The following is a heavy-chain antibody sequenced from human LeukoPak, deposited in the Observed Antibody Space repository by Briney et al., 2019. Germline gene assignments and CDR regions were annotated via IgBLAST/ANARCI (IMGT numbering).Heavy chain of an antibody. D-gene: IGHD3-10*01. J-gene: IGHJ4*02. Sequence: ASEKVSCKASGYTFTGYYMHWVRQAPGQGLEWMGWINPNSGGTNYAQKFQGRVTMTRDTSISTAYMELSRLRSDDTAVYYCARDRREVSYYGSGTFKFGESYFDYWGQGTLLTVSS. CDR2: INPNSGGT. CDR3: ARDRREVSYYGSGTFKFGESYFDY. CDR1: GYTFTGYY. V-gene: IGHV1-2*02.